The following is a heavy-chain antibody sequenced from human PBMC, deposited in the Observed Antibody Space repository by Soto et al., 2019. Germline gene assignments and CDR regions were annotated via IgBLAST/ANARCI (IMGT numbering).Heavy chain of an antibody. J-gene: IGHJ4*01. CDR2: ISSSGLTT. CDR3: ARNGKCGEW. V-gene: IGHV3-48*03. Sequence: GGSLRLSCQASGFNFRMYEMHWVRKAPGKGLEWVSYISSSGLTTYYADFAEGRFTVSRDNAKDSLYLHLHSLRVGDTAVYCCARNGKCGEWWGLGTQVTVSS. D-gene: IGHD2-8*01. CDR1: GFNFRMYE.